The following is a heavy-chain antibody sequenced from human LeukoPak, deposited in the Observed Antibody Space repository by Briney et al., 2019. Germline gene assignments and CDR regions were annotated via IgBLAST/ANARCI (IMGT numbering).Heavy chain of an antibody. CDR2: IYRSGTT. CDR3: ARGNWNDVVGYYFDY. J-gene: IGHJ4*02. V-gene: IGHV4-4*02. CDR1: GGSISSTNW. D-gene: IGHD1-1*01. Sequence: PSGTLSLTCAVSGGSISSTNWWSWVRQPPGKGLEWIGEIYRSGTTNYNPSLKSRVTMSVDTSKNQFSLKLSSVTAADTAVYYCARGNWNDVVGYYFDYWGQGTLVTVSS.